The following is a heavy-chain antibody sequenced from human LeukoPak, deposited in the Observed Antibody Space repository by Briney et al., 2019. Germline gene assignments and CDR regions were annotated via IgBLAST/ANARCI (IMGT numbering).Heavy chain of an antibody. Sequence: SETLSLTCTVSGYSITRGYFWGWIRQSPGKGLEWIASMFHSGSTNYNPSLKSRVTMSVDTSKNQFSLKLSSVTAADTAVYYCARDLGRHDYGAFDPWGQGTLVTVSS. CDR2: MFHSGST. V-gene: IGHV4-38-2*02. J-gene: IGHJ5*02. CDR1: GYSITRGYF. D-gene: IGHD4-17*01. CDR3: ARDLGRHDYGAFDP.